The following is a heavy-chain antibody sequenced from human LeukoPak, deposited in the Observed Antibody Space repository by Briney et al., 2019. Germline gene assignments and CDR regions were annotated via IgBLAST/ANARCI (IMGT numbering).Heavy chain of an antibody. CDR2: IYYSGST. CDR1: GGSISSSSYY. CDR3: ARGQGIQLWIY. J-gene: IGHJ4*02. Sequence: PSETLSLTCTVSGGSISSSSYYWGWIRQPPGKGLEWIGSIYYSGSTYYNPSLKSRVTISVDTSKNQFSLKLSSVTAADTAVYYCARGQGIQLWIYWGQGTLVTVSS. D-gene: IGHD5-18*01. V-gene: IGHV4-39*01.